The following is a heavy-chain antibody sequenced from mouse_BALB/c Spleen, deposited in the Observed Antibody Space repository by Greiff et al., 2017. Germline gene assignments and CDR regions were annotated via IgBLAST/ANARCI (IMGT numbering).Heavy chain of an antibody. CDR1: GYTFTDYY. V-gene: IGHV1-26*01. CDR3: ARGGGYPFAY. J-gene: IGHJ3*01. Sequence: EVQLQQSGPELVKPGASVKISCKASGYTFTDYYMNWVKQSHGKSLEWIGLVNPNNGGTSYNQKFKGKATLTVDKSSSTAYMELRSLTSEDSAVYYCARGGGYPFAYWGQGTLVTVSA. CDR2: VNPNNGGT. D-gene: IGHD2-14*01.